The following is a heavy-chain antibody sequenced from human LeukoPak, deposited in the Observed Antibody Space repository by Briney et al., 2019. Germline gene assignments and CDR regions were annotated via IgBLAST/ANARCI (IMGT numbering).Heavy chain of an antibody. CDR1: GGSISSYY. V-gene: IGHV4-59*08. CDR2: IYYSGST. D-gene: IGHD3-10*01. Sequence: SSETLSLTCTVSGGSISSYYWSWIRQPPGKGLEWIGYIYYSGSTNYDPSLKSRVTISVDTSKNQFSLKLSSVTAADTAVYSCARRRVGSGSNWFDPWGQGTLVTVSS. CDR3: ARRRVGSGSNWFDP. J-gene: IGHJ5*02.